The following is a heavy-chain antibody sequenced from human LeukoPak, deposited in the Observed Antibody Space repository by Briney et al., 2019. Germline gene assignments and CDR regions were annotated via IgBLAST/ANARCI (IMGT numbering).Heavy chain of an antibody. CDR1: GYSISSGYY. D-gene: IGHD3-3*01. CDR2: IYHSGST. Sequence: SETLSLTCTVSGYSISSGYYWGWIRQPPGKGLEWIGSIYHSGSTYYNPSLKSRVTISVDTSKNQFSLRVSSVTAADTAVYYCARFLWSGYWFDYWGQGTLLTVSS. V-gene: IGHV4-38-2*02. CDR3: ARFLWSGYWFDY. J-gene: IGHJ4*02.